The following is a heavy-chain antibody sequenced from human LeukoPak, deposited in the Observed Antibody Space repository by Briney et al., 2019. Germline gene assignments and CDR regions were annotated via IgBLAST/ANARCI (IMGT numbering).Heavy chain of an antibody. CDR2: IIPILGIA. J-gene: IGHJ6*02. CDR3: ARDRDATGSYGMDV. V-gene: IGHV1-69*04. CDR1: GGTFSSYA. Sequence: SVKVSCKASGGTFSSYAISWVRQAPGQGLEWMGRIIPILGIANYAQKFQGRVTITADKSTSTAYMELSSPRSEDTAVYYCARDRDATGSYGMDVWGQGTTVTVSS. D-gene: IGHD2-15*01.